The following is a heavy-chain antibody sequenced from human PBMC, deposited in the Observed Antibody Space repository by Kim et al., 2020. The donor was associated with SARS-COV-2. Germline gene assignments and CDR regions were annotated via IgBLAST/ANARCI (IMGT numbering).Heavy chain of an antibody. Sequence: GGSLRLSCAASGFTFSNAWMSWVRQAPGKGLEWVGRIKSKTDGGTTDYAAPVKGRFTISRDDSKNTLYLQMNSLKTEDTAVYYCTTARIAARRGGDYWGQGTLVTVSS. CDR3: TTARIAARRGGDY. CDR1: GFTFSNAW. J-gene: IGHJ4*02. D-gene: IGHD6-6*01. CDR2: IKSKTDGGTT. V-gene: IGHV3-15*01.